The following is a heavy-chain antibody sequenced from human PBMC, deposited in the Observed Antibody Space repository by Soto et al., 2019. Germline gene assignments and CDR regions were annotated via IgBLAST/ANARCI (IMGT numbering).Heavy chain of an antibody. CDR2: IDPSDSQT. CDR1: GYSFAGYW. Sequence: GESLKISCKGSGYSFAGYWITWVRQKPGKGLEWMGRIDPSDSQTYYSPSFRGHVTISVTKSITTVFLQWSSLRASDTSMYYCARQIYDSDTGPNFQYYFDSWGQGTPVTVSS. V-gene: IGHV5-10-1*01. D-gene: IGHD3-22*01. J-gene: IGHJ4*02. CDR3: ARQIYDSDTGPNFQYYFDS.